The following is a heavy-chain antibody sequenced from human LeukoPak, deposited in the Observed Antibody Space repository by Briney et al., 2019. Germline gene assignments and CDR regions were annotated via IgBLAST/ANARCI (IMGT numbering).Heavy chain of an antibody. Sequence: GSLRLFCAASGFSFSYFGMHWVRQAPSQGLEWVAFIRYDGNNTYCADSVKGRFTISRDNSKNTLYLQMNSLRSEDTAVYYCANPSGLPGVDYWGQGTLVTVSS. V-gene: IGHV3-30*02. CDR1: GFSFSYFG. J-gene: IGHJ4*02. CDR2: IRYDGNNT. D-gene: IGHD4-17*01. CDR3: ANPSGLPGVDY.